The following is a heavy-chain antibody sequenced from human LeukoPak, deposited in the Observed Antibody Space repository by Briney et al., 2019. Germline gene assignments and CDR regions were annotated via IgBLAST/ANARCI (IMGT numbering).Heavy chain of an antibody. Sequence: GASVKVSCKASGYTFTGYYMHWVRQAPGQGLEWMGWINPNSGGTNYAQKFQGRVTMTRDTSISTAYMELSRLRSDDTAVYYCARVAYCSGGSCVNWFDPWGQGTLVTVSS. J-gene: IGHJ5*02. CDR3: ARVAYCSGGSCVNWFDP. D-gene: IGHD2-15*01. V-gene: IGHV1-2*02. CDR1: GYTFTGYY. CDR2: INPNSGGT.